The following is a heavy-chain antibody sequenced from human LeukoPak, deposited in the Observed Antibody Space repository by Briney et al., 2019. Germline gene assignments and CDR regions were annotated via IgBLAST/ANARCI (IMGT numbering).Heavy chain of an antibody. CDR2: ISGNSGST. V-gene: IGHV3-23*01. CDR1: GFTFSSYA. CDR3: ARGGIGDTGGYYLFVY. Sequence: PGGSLRLSCAASGFTFSSYAMSWVRQAPGKGLEWVSAISGNSGSTYYADSVKGRFTISRDNSKNTLYLQMSSLRAEDTAVYYCARGGIGDTGGYYLFVYWGQGTRVTVSS. J-gene: IGHJ4*02. D-gene: IGHD3-22*01.